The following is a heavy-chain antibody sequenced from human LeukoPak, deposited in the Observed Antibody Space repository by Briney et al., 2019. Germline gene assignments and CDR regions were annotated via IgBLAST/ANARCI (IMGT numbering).Heavy chain of an antibody. Sequence: PGGSLRLSCAASGFTFSSYEMHWVRQAPGKGLEWVSYISSSGTTIYYADSVKGRFTISRDNAKNSLYLQMNSLRAEDTAVYYCARDPGIEDVWGKGTTVTVSS. CDR3: ARDPGIEDV. CDR2: ISSSGTTI. V-gene: IGHV3-48*03. J-gene: IGHJ6*04. CDR1: GFTFSSYE. D-gene: IGHD6-13*01.